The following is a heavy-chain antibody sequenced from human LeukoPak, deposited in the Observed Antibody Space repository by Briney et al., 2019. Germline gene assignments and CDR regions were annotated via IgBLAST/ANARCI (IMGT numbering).Heavy chain of an antibody. CDR1: GGSFSNYY. CDR2: IYYSGST. Sequence: PSETLSLTCAVYGGSFSNYYWGWIRRPPGKGLEWIGSIYYSGSTYYNPSLKSRVTVSVDTSKNQFSLNLSSVTAADTAVYYCVRGSTLRHYQFWGQGTLVTVSS. J-gene: IGHJ4*02. V-gene: IGHV4-39*01. D-gene: IGHD3-16*01. CDR3: VRGSTLRHYQF.